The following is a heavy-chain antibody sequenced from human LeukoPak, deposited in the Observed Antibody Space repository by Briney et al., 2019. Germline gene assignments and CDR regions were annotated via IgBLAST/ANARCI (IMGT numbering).Heavy chain of an antibody. Sequence: SVKVSCKASGGTFSSYAIRWVRQAPGQGLEWMGRIIPILGIANYAQKSQGRVTITADKSTSTAYMELSSLRSEDTAVYYCAVDSGSYSYYYYYGMDVWGQGTTVTVSS. V-gene: IGHV1-69*04. CDR2: IIPILGIA. CDR3: AVDSGSYSYYYYYGMDV. D-gene: IGHD1-26*01. J-gene: IGHJ6*02. CDR1: GGTFSSYA.